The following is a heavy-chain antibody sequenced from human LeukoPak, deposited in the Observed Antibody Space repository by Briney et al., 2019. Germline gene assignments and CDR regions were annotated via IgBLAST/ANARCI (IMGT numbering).Heavy chain of an antibody. CDR3: AREARTMVRGVTVYYYGMDV. J-gene: IGHJ6*02. D-gene: IGHD3-10*01. CDR2: INPNSGGT. CDR1: GYTFTGYY. V-gene: IGHV1-2*02. Sequence: GASVKVSCKASGYTFTGYYMHWVRQAPGQGLEWMGWINPNSGGTNYAQKFQGRVTMTRDTSISTAYMELSRLRSDDTAVYYCAREARTMVRGVTVYYYGMDVWGQGTTVTVSS.